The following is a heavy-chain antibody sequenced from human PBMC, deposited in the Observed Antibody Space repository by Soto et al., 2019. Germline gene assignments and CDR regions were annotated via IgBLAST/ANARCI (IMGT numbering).Heavy chain of an antibody. CDR1: GGTFSSYA. Sequence: SVKVSCKASGGTFSSYAISWVRQAPGQGLEWMGGIIPIFGTANYAQKFQGRVTITADKSTSTAYMELSSLRSGDTAVYYCATGENGLRYFDWLGYWGQGTLVTAPQ. CDR3: ATGENGLRYFDWLGY. CDR2: IIPIFGTA. J-gene: IGHJ4*02. D-gene: IGHD3-9*01. V-gene: IGHV1-69*06.